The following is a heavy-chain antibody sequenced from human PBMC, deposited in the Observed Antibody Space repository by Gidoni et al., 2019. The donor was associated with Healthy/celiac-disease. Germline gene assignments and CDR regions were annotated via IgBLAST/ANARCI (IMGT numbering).Heavy chain of an antibody. J-gene: IGHJ4*02. CDR3: ARHRIAVAGIDY. D-gene: IGHD6-19*01. CDR2: IYYSGST. Sequence: SWIRQPPGKGLEWIGYIYYSGSTTYNPSLKSRVTISVDTSKNQFSLKLSSVTAADTAVYYCARHRIAVAGIDYWGQGTLVTVSS. V-gene: IGHV4-59*08.